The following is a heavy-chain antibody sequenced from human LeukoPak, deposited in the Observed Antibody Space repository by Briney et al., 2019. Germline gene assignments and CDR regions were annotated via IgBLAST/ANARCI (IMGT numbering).Heavy chain of an antibody. CDR3: ATALDSWELIFDY. J-gene: IGHJ4*02. D-gene: IGHD1-26*01. CDR2: IRYDGSNK. CDR1: GFAFSSYG. Sequence: PGGSLRLSCAASGFAFSSYGMHWVRQAPGKGLEWVAFIRYDGSNKYYPDSVKGRFTISRDNSKNTLYLQMNSLRAEDTAVYYCATALDSWELIFDYWGQGTLVTVSS. V-gene: IGHV3-30*02.